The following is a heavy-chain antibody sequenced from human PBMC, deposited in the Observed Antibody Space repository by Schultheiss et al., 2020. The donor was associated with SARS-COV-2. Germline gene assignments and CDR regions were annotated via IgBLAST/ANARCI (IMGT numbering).Heavy chain of an antibody. CDR1: GFTFSSYS. D-gene: IGHD3-10*01. Sequence: GGSLRLSCAASGFTFSSYSMNWVRQAPGKGLEWVSSISSSSSYIYYADSVKGRFTISRDNSKNTLYLQMNSLRAEDTAVYYCARDQRSGSYYNLYYYYGMDVWGQGTTVTVSS. V-gene: IGHV3-21*01. CDR3: ARDQRSGSYYNLYYYYGMDV. CDR2: ISSSSSYI. J-gene: IGHJ6*02.